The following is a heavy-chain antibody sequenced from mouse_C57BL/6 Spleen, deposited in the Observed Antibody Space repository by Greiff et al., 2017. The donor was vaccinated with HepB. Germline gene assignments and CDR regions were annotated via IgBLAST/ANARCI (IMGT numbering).Heavy chain of an antibody. Sequence: VQRVESGPELVKPGASVKISCKASGYAFSSSWMNWVKQRPGKGLEWIGRIYPGDGDTNYNGKFKGKATLTADKSSSTAYMQLSSLTSEDSAVYFCARGDYYGSSIFAYWGQGTLVTVSA. V-gene: IGHV1-82*01. D-gene: IGHD1-1*01. CDR3: ARGDYYGSSIFAY. CDR2: IYPGDGDT. CDR1: GYAFSSSW. J-gene: IGHJ3*01.